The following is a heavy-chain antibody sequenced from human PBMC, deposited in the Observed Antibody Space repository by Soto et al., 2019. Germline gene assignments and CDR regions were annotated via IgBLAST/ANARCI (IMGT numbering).Heavy chain of an antibody. CDR1: GFNFSNYG. CDR2: ITGSGDRT. J-gene: IGHJ5*02. V-gene: IGHV3-23*01. CDR3: AKGYSSGWHSSLSS. Sequence: EVRLLESGGGLVQPGGSLRLSCAASGFNFSNYGVSWVRQAPGKGLECVSGITGSGDRTSYADSVKGRFTVSRDNSKNTLSLQMNSLRVEDTAIYYCAKGYSSGWHSSLSSWGQGTLVIVSS. D-gene: IGHD6-19*01.